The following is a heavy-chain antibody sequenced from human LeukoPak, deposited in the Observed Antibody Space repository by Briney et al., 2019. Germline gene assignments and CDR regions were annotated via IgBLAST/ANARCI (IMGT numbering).Heavy chain of an antibody. D-gene: IGHD1-26*01. CDR3: ARIPTGRVGATAFFDY. J-gene: IGHJ4*02. CDR1: GDTFSDYT. Sequence: ASVKVSCKASGDTFSDYTISWVRQAPGQGLEWMGWISAYNGNTNYAQKLQGRVTMTTDTSTSTAYMELRSLRSDDTAVYYCARIPTGRVGATAFFDYWGQGTLVTVSS. CDR2: ISAYNGNT. V-gene: IGHV1-18*01.